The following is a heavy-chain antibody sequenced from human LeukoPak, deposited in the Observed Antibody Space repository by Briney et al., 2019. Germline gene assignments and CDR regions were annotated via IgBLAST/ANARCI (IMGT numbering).Heavy chain of an antibody. CDR3: ARGEGYGGNYYYYGMDV. J-gene: IGHJ6*02. CDR2: INAGNGNT. Sequence: GASVKVSCKASGYTFTSYAMHWVRQAPGQRLEWMGWINAGNGNTKYSQKFQGRVTITRDTSASTAYMELSSLRSEDTAVYYCARGEGYGGNYYYYGMDVWGQGTTVTVSS. V-gene: IGHV1-3*01. D-gene: IGHD4-23*01. CDR1: GYTFTSYA.